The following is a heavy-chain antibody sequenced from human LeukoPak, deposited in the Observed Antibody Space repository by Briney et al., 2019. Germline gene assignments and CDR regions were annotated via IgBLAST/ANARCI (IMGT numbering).Heavy chain of an antibody. J-gene: IGHJ4*02. CDR2: ISGSGGST. CDR3: AKDQETSYYYDSSGPIDY. Sequence: GGSLRLSCAASGFTFSSYAMSWVRQAPGKGLEWVSAISGSGGSTYYADPVKGRFTISGDNSKNTLYLQMNSLRAEDTAVYYCAKDQETSYYYDSSGPIDYWGQGTLVTVSS. CDR1: GFTFSSYA. V-gene: IGHV3-23*01. D-gene: IGHD3-22*01.